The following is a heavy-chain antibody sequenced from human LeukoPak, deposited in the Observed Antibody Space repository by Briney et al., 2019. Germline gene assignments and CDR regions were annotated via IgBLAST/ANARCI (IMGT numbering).Heavy chain of an antibody. CDR2: ISYDGSNK. J-gene: IGHJ3*02. CDR1: GFTFSDFW. CDR3: AREGGGDAFDI. D-gene: IGHD2-15*01. V-gene: IGHV3-30-3*01. Sequence: GGSLRLSCAGSGFTFSDFWMTWVRQTPGKGLEWVAVISYDGSNKYYADSVKGRFTISRDNSKNTLYLQMNSLRAEDTAVYYCAREGGGDAFDIWGQGAMVTVSS.